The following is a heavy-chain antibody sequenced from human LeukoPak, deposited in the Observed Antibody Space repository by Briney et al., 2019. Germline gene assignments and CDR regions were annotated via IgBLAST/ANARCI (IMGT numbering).Heavy chain of an antibody. CDR1: GGSISSYY. CDR2: IYYSGST. J-gene: IGHJ4*02. D-gene: IGHD1-26*01. Sequence: SETLSLTCTVSGGSISSYYWSWIRQPPGKGLEWIGYIYYSGSTNYNPSLKSRVTISVDTSKNQFSLKLSPVTAADTAVYYCARSIVGATYFDYWGQGTLVTVSS. V-gene: IGHV4-59*01. CDR3: ARSIVGATYFDY.